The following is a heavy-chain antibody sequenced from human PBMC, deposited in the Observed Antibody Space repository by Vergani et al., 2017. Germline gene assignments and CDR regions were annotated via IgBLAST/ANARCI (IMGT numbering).Heavy chain of an antibody. D-gene: IGHD2-21*02. CDR3: ARALTYCGGDCYSGWFDP. CDR1: GGSISSGGYS. Sequence: QLQLQESGSGLVKPSQTLSLTCAVSGGSISSGGYSWSWIRQPPGKGLEWIGYIYHSGSTYYNPSLKSRVTISVDRSKNQFSLKLSSVTAADTAVYYCARALTYCGGDCYSGWFDPWGQGTLVTVSS. CDR2: IYHSGST. J-gene: IGHJ5*02. V-gene: IGHV4-30-2*01.